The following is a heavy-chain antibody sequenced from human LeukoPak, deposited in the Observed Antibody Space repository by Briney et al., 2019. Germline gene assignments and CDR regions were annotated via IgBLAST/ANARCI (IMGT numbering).Heavy chain of an antibody. CDR1: GGSISSYY. J-gene: IGHJ4*02. Sequence: ASETLSLTCTVSGGSISSYYWSWIRQPPGKGLEWIGYIYYSGSTNYNPSLKSRVTISVDTSKNQFSLKLSSVTAADTAVYYCARSPNYYDSSGYSVYFDYWGQGTLVTVSS. D-gene: IGHD3-22*01. CDR3: ARSPNYYDSSGYSVYFDY. CDR2: IYYSGST. V-gene: IGHV4-59*01.